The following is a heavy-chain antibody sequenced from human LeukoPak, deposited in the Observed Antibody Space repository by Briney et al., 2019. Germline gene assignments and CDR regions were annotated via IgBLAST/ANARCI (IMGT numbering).Heavy chain of an antibody. V-gene: IGHV1-2*02. CDR2: INPNSGGT. D-gene: IGHD2-2*01. J-gene: IGHJ4*02. Sequence: ASVKVSCKASGYTFTGYYMHWVRQAPGQGLEWMGWINPNSGGTNYARKFQGRVTMTRDTSISTAYMELSRLRSDDTAVYYCARDLTVVVPAAIGYWGQGTLVTVSS. CDR1: GYTFTGYY. CDR3: ARDLTVVVPAAIGY.